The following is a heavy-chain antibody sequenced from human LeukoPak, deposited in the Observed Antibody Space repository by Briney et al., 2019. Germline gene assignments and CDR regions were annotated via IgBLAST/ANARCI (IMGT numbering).Heavy chain of an antibody. CDR2: ISGSGGST. D-gene: IGHD2-2*01. CDR3: AKDAYPGSSTSFLDY. J-gene: IGHJ4*02. V-gene: IGHV3-23*01. CDR1: GFTFSSYA. Sequence: SGGSLRLSCAASGFTFSSYAMSWVRQAPGKGLEWVSAISGSGGSTYYVDSVKGRFTISRDNSKNTLYLQMNSLRAEDTAVYYCAKDAYPGSSTSFLDYWGQGTLVTVSS.